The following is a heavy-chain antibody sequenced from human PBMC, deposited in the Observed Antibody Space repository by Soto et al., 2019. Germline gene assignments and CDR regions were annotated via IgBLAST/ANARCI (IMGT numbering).Heavy chain of an antibody. CDR1: GFTFSDYY. V-gene: IGHV3-11*06. Sequence: GGSLRLSCEGSGFTFSDYYISWIRQAPGKGLEWISYSSNSGTFSRYADSVKGRFSISRDNTKNLLYLQMNSLRAEDTAVYYCARLGDNYNRLDYWGQGTPVTVSS. J-gene: IGHJ4*02. D-gene: IGHD1-1*01. CDR2: SSNSGTFS. CDR3: ARLGDNYNRLDY.